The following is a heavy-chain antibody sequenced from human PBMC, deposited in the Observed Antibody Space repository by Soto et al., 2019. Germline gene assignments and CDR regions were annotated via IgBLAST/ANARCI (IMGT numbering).Heavy chain of an antibody. J-gene: IGHJ4*02. CDR2: IYYSGGT. D-gene: IGHD3-9*01. Sequence: SETLSLTCTVSGGSISSSSYFWGWIRQPPGKGLEWIGSIYYSGGTYYNPSLKSRVTISVDTSKNQFSLKLSSVTAADTAVYYCASGNILTGDYLDHWGQGTLVTVSS. V-gene: IGHV4-39*01. CDR3: ASGNILTGDYLDH. CDR1: GGSISSSSYF.